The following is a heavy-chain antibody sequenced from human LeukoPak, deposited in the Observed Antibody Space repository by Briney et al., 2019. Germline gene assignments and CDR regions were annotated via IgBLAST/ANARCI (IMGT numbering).Heavy chain of an antibody. J-gene: IGHJ4*02. V-gene: IGHV3-30-3*01. Sequence: PGGSLRLSCTDSGFTFSSYAMHWVRQAPGKGLEWVAVISYDGSNKYYADSVKGRFTISRDNSKNTLYLQMNSLRAEDTAVYYCARDPYSSGWLDYWGQGTLVTVSS. CDR2: ISYDGSNK. CDR1: GFTFSSYA. D-gene: IGHD6-19*01. CDR3: ARDPYSSGWLDY.